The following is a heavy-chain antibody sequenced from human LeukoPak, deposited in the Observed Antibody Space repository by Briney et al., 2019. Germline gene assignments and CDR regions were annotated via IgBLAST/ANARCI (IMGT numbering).Heavy chain of an antibody. CDR3: ARGKQWLTIFDY. D-gene: IGHD6-19*01. CDR1: GFTFSSYS. J-gene: IGHJ4*02. V-gene: IGHV3-21*01. CDR2: ISSSSSYI. Sequence: GGSLRLSCAASGFTFSSYSMNWVRQAPGKGLEWVSSISSSSSYIYYADSVKGRFTISRDNAKSSLYLQMNSLRAEDTAVYYCARGKQWLTIFDYWGQGTLVTVSS.